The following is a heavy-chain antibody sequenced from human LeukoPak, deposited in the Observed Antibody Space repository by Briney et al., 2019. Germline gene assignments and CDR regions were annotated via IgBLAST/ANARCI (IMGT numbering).Heavy chain of an antibody. CDR2: IIPVLGTT. J-gene: IGHJ6*03. Sequence: SVKVSSKASGGTFSRYAISWVRQAPGQGLEWMGGIIPVLGTTNYAQTFQNKVTITADESTSTTYMELSSLTSEDTAVYYCATSGGDYYYYPLDVWGKGTPVTISS. CDR1: GGTFSRYA. D-gene: IGHD3-10*01. CDR3: ATSGGDYYYYPLDV. V-gene: IGHV1-69*13.